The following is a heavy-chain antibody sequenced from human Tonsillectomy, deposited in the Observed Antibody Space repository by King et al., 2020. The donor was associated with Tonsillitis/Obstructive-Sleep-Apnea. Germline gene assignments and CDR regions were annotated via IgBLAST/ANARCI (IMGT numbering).Heavy chain of an antibody. CDR3: AHRAYNSGYYSFDY. D-gene: IGHD3-3*01. J-gene: IGHJ4*02. V-gene: IGHV2-5*02. CDR1: GFSLSTSGVG. CDR2: IYWDDDK. Sequence: TLQESGPTLVKPTQTLTLTCTFSGFSLSTSGVGVGWIRQPPGKALEWLALIYWDDDKRYSPSLKNRLTITKDTSKNQVVLIMTNMDPVDTATYYCAHRAYNSGYYSFDYWGQGTLVTVSS.